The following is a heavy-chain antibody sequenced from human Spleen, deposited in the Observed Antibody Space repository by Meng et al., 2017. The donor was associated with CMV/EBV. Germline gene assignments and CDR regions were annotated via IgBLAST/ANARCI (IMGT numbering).Heavy chain of an antibody. CDR3: ATRVGATSWDSFDY. Sequence: GGSLRLSCAASGFTFSSYAMSWVRQAPGKGLEWVSAISGSGGSKYYADSVKGRFSISRDNSKNTLYLQMNRLRAEDTAVYYCATRVGATSWDSFDYWGQGTLVTVSS. CDR1: GFTFSSYA. D-gene: IGHD1-26*01. J-gene: IGHJ4*02. CDR2: ISGSGGSK. V-gene: IGHV3-23*01.